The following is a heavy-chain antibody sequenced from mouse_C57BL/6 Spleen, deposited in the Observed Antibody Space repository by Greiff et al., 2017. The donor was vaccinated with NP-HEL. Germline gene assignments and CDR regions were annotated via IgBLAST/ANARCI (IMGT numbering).Heavy chain of an antibody. CDR2: INPGSGGT. CDR3: ARSGGSSYDGYAMDY. D-gene: IGHD1-1*01. V-gene: IGHV1-54*01. Sequence: VQLQESGAELVRPGTSVKVSCKASGYAFTNYLIEWVKQRPGQGLEWIGVINPGSGGTNYNEKFKGKATLTADKSSSTAYMQLSSLTSEDSAVYVCARSGGSSYDGYAMDYWGQGTSVTVSS. J-gene: IGHJ4*01. CDR1: GYAFTNYL.